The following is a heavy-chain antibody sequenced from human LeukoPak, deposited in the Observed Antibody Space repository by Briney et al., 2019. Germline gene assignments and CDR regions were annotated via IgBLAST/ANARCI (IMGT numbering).Heavy chain of an antibody. CDR3: VKDNREGDWFDP. Sequence: GGSLRLSCSASGFTFRKYSMHRVRQGPGKGLEYVSAISSNGHTYYADSVKGRFTISRDNSKSTLYLQMSSLRPEDTAVYYCVKDNREGDWFDPWGQGTLVTVSS. J-gene: IGHJ5*02. CDR1: GFTFRKYS. D-gene: IGHD2/OR15-2a*01. V-gene: IGHV3-64D*09. CDR2: ISSNGHT.